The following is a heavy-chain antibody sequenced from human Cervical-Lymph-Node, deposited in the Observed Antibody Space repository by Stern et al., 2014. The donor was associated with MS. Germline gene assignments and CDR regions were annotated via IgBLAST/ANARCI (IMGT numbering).Heavy chain of an antibody. CDR2: IRNKTYGGTT. CDR1: GFSFDDYA. D-gene: IGHD2/OR15-2a*01. V-gene: IGHV3-49*03. J-gene: IGHJ4*02. CDR3: TKDLGFS. Sequence: EVQLEESGGGLVQPGRSLKLSCSTSGFSFDDYAMSWFRQAPGQGLEWVGFIRNKTYGGTTEYAASVKGRFTISRDDSKSIAYLQMNILKTGDTAVYYCTKDLGFSWGQGTLVVVSS.